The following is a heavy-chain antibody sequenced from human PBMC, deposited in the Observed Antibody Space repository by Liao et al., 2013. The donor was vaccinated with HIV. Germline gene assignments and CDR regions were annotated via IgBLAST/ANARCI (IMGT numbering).Heavy chain of an antibody. V-gene: IGHV4-39*07. D-gene: IGHD3-3*01. Sequence: QLQLRESGPGLVKPSETLSLTCTVSGGSISSTGYYWGWIRQPPGKGLEWIGSIFYSGSTYYNPSLKSRVTISLDTSKNQFSLKMNSVTVADTAVYFCVRVNVLRLLEWVYDHWGQGTLVTVSS. CDR2: IFYSGST. CDR1: GGSISSTGYY. J-gene: IGHJ4*02. CDR3: VRVNVLRLLEWVYDH.